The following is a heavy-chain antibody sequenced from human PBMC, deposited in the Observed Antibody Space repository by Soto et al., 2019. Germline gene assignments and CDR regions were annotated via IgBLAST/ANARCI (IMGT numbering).Heavy chain of an antibody. CDR1: GDSVSNNKW. V-gene: IGHV4-4*02. Sequence: QVQLQESGPGLVKPSETLSLTCAVSGDSVSNNKWWSWVRLSPGKGLEWIGEVFRSGDTNYNPSLKSRVTISMDKSKNEFLLQLKSVTAADTAMYYCAKKGDYVLEYWGQGTLVTVSS. J-gene: IGHJ4*02. CDR3: AKKGDYVLEY. D-gene: IGHD4-17*01. CDR2: VFRSGDT.